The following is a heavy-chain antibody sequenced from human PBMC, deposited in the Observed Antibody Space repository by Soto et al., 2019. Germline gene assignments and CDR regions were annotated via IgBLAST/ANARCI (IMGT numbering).Heavy chain of an antibody. V-gene: IGHV4-31*03. CDR3: GRVSHDFYYGWFDP. CDR1: GGSITTSGDY. J-gene: IGHJ5*02. Sequence: QVQLQESGPGLVKPSQTLSLTCTVSGGSITTSGDYWSWIRQHPGKGLEWIGYISHSGITEYNPSLKSRLTLSIDTSKSPFSLEMNSVTAADTDVYYCGRVSHDFYYGWFDPWGQGTPVIVSS. CDR2: ISHSGIT. D-gene: IGHD1-26*01.